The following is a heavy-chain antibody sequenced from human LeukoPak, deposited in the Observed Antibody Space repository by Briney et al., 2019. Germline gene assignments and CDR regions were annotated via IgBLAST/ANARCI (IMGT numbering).Heavy chain of an antibody. CDR3: ARDLSRGDAFDI. CDR1: GFTFSAYY. D-gene: IGHD3-10*01. CDR2: ISSSGSTQ. Sequence: GGSLRLSCAASGFTFSAYYMNWIRQAPGKGLEWVSYISSSGSTQYYAGSVEGRFTISRDNAKNSLFLEMDSLRAEDTAVYYCARDLSRGDAFDIWGQGTMVTVSS. J-gene: IGHJ3*02. V-gene: IGHV3-11*01.